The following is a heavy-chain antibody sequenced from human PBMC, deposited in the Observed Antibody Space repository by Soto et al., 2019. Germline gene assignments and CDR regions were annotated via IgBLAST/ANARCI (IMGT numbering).Heavy chain of an antibody. J-gene: IGHJ4*02. D-gene: IGHD3-10*01. Sequence: EVQLLESGGGLVQPGGSLRPSCAASGFTFSSDAMNWVRQAPGKGLEWVSVISGSGGSTYYADSVKGRFTISRDNSKNTLYLQMNSLRAEDTAVYYCAKRASGSYFDYWGQGTLVTVSS. CDR1: GFTFSSDA. V-gene: IGHV3-23*01. CDR3: AKRASGSYFDY. CDR2: ISGSGGST.